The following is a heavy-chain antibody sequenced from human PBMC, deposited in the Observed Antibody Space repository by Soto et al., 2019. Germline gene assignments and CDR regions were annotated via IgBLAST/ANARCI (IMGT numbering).Heavy chain of an antibody. J-gene: IGHJ4*02. CDR2: ISYSGST. D-gene: IGHD3-9*01. CDR1: GGSISSYH. V-gene: IGHV4-59*08. Sequence: QVQLQESGPGLVKPSETLSLTCTVSGGSISSYHWSWIRQPPGKGLEWIGYISYSGSTNYNPSLWSRVTLSVDTSKNQFPLKLSSVTAADTAVYYCARRDWLLSYFDYWGQGTLVTVSS. CDR3: ARRDWLLSYFDY.